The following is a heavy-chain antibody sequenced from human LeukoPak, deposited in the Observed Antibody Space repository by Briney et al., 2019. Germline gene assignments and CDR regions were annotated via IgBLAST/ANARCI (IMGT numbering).Heavy chain of an antibody. Sequence: GGSLRLSCAASGFTVSSNYMSWVRQAPGKGLEWVSVIYSGGSTYYADSVKGRFTISRVNSKNTLYLQMNSLRAEDTAVYYCASAKSPGGVFDYWGQGTLVTVSS. D-gene: IGHD3-16*01. CDR3: ASAKSPGGVFDY. CDR1: GFTVSSNY. V-gene: IGHV3-53*01. J-gene: IGHJ4*02. CDR2: IYSGGST.